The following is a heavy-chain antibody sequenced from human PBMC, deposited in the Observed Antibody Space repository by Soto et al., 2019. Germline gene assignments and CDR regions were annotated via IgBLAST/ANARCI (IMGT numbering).Heavy chain of an antibody. Sequence: GGSLSLSCAASGFTFSSYAMSWVRQAPGKGLEWVSAISGSGGSTYYADSVKGRFTISRDNSKNTLYLQMNSLRAEDTAVYYCAKDVLLWFGVLDGMDVWGQGTTVTVSS. V-gene: IGHV3-23*01. D-gene: IGHD3-10*01. J-gene: IGHJ6*02. CDR1: GFTFSSYA. CDR3: AKDVLLWFGVLDGMDV. CDR2: ISGSGGST.